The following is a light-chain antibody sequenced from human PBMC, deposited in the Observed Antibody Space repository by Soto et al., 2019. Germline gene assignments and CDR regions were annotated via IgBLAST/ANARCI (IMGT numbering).Light chain of an antibody. Sequence: DIVMTQSPDSLAVSLGERATINCKSSQSVLYSSNNKNYLAWYQQNPGQPPKLLIYWASTRESGVPDRFSGSGSGTDFTLTISSLQAEDVAVYYCQQYSSTPRTFGQGTKLEIK. V-gene: IGKV4-1*01. CDR1: QSVLYSSNNKNY. J-gene: IGKJ2*01. CDR2: WAS. CDR3: QQYSSTPRT.